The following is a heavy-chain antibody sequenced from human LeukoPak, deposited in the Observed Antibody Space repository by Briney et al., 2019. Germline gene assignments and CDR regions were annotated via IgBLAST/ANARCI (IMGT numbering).Heavy chain of an antibody. J-gene: IGHJ4*02. D-gene: IGHD2/OR15-2a*01. V-gene: IGHV4-38-2*02. CDR1: DYPISSGYF. CDR3: AREHCVGGYCYFLDY. Sequence: KPSETLSLTCSVSDYPISSGYFWGWIRQPPGKGLEWIATISHSGSTYFNPSLKSRVIVSIDTSKNQFSLNLTSVTAADTAVYYCAREHCVGGYCYFLDYWGQGTLVTVSS. CDR2: ISHSGST.